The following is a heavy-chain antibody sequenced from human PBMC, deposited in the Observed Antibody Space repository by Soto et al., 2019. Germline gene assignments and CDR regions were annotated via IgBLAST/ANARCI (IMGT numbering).Heavy chain of an antibody. CDR1: VYTFTSYY. V-gene: IGHV1-46*01. Sequence: ASVKVSCKESVYTFTSYYIQWVRQAPGQGLEWMGIINPSGGSTSYAQKFQGRVTMTRDTSTSTVYMELSSLRSEDTAVYYCARDSGYGAFDIWGQGTMVTVSS. CDR3: ARDSGYGAFDI. J-gene: IGHJ3*02. CDR2: INPSGGST. D-gene: IGHD2-15*01.